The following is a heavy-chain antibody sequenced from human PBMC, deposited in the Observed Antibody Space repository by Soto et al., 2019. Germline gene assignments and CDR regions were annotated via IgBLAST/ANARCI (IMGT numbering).Heavy chain of an antibody. J-gene: IGHJ5*02. CDR1: GYSFTSYW. CDR2: IYPGDSDT. CDR3: TRLLILPGNWFDP. Sequence: PGESLKISCKGSGYSFTSYWIGWVRQMPGKGLEWMGIIYPGDSDTRYSPSFQGQVTISVDRSISTAYLQWSSLKASDTAIYYCTRLLILPGNWFDPWGQGTLVTVSS. V-gene: IGHV5-51*01.